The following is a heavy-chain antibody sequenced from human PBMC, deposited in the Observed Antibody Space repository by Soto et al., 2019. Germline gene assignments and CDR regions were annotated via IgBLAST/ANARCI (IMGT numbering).Heavy chain of an antibody. CDR1: GYTFTGYY. V-gene: IGHV1-2*04. D-gene: IGHD3-16*01. Sequence: ASVKVSCKASGYTFTGYYMHWVRQAPGQGLEWMGWINPNSGGTNYAQKFQGWVTMTRDTSISTAYMELSRLRSDDTAVYYCARGAIMFGGVRRWFDPWGQGTLVTVSS. CDR3: ARGAIMFGGVRRWFDP. J-gene: IGHJ5*02. CDR2: INPNSGGT.